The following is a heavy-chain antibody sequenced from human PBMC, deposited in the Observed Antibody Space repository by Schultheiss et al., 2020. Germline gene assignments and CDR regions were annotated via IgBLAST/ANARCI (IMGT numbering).Heavy chain of an antibody. CDR3: ARGEYYDILTIHPIPYYYYGMDV. V-gene: IGHV3-30*03. D-gene: IGHD3-9*01. CDR2: ISYDGSNK. Sequence: GGSLRLSCAASGFTFSSYSMNWVRQAPGKGLEWVAVISYDGSNKYYADSVKGRFTISRDNSKNTLYLQMNSLRAEDTAVYYCARGEYYDILTIHPIPYYYYGMDVWGQGTTVTVSS. J-gene: IGHJ6*02. CDR1: GFTFSSYS.